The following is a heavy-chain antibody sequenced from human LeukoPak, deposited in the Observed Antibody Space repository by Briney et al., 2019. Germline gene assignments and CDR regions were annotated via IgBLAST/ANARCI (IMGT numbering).Heavy chain of an antibody. D-gene: IGHD3-16*01. J-gene: IGHJ1*01. CDR3: AKDNQGGGFQH. Sequence: GGSLILSCAASGFSFDDNAMYWVRQAPGKGLEWVSLISGDGATTYYADSVKGRFNISRDNSKSSLYLQMNSLRSEDTALYYCAKDNQGGGFQHWGQGTLVTVSS. CDR1: GFSFDDNA. V-gene: IGHV3-43*02. CDR2: ISGDGATT.